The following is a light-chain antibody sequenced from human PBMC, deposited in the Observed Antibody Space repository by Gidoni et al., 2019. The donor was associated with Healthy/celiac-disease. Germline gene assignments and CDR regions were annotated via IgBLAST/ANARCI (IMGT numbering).Light chain of an antibody. V-gene: IGLV3-1*01. Sequence: SYELTQLPSVSVSPGQTASITCSGDQLGNKYVCWYHQKQGQSPVLVIYQDTKRPSGIPERFSGSNSGNTDTLTNSVTQAMEEADYYCQAWDSSTVVFGGGTKLTVL. J-gene: IGLJ2*01. CDR1: QLGNKY. CDR3: QAWDSSTVV. CDR2: QDT.